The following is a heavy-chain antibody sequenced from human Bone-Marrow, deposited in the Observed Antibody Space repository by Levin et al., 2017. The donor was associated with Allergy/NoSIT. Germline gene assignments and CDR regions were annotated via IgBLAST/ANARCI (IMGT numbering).Heavy chain of an antibody. V-gene: IGHV3-66*01. CDR3: ARDSYLNCSGGRCSDAFDI. Sequence: QAGGSLRLSCAASGFTVSSTYISWVRQAPGKGLDWVSVIFDGGSTYYADSVKGRFTISRDNSKNTVYLQMNSLRAEDTAVYYCARDSYLNCSGGRCSDAFDIWGQGTMVTVSS. J-gene: IGHJ3*02. CDR2: IFDGGST. D-gene: IGHD2-15*01. CDR1: GFTVSSTY.